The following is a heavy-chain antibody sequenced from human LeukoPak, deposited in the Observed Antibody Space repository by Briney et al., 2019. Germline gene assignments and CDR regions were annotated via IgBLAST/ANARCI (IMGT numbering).Heavy chain of an antibody. V-gene: IGHV4-4*09. D-gene: IGHD5-12*01. CDR3: ARARRGYSGYDYAFDY. J-gene: IGHJ4*02. CDR2: IYTSGST. Sequence: SETLSLTCTVSGGSISSYYWSWIRQPPGKGLEWIGYIYTSGSTNYNPSPKSRVTISVDTSKNQFSLKLSSVTAADTAVYYCARARRGYSGYDYAFDYWGQGTLVTVSS. CDR1: GGSISSYY.